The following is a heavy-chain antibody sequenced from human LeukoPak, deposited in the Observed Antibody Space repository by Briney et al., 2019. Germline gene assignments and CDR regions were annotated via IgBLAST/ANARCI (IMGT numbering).Heavy chain of an antibody. Sequence: GASVKVSCKASGYTFSSHGNIWVRQAPGQGLEWMGWISDYNGDTNYAQKFQGRVTMTRDTSISTAYMELSRLRSDDTAVYYCARDLGYCSSTSCYDVVMYWFDPWGQGTLVTVSS. CDR1: GYTFSSHG. V-gene: IGHV1-18*01. J-gene: IGHJ5*02. D-gene: IGHD2-2*03. CDR2: ISDYNGDT. CDR3: ARDLGYCSSTSCYDVVMYWFDP.